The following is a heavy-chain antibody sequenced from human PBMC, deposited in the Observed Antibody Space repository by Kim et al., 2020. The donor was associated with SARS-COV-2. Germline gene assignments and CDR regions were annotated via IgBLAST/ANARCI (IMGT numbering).Heavy chain of an antibody. CDR3: ARGHNWDTSKTYYYYYGMDV. Sequence: ASVKVSCKASGYTFTSYDINWVRQATGQGLEWMGWMNPNSGNTGYAQKFQGRVTMTRNTSISTAYMELSSLRSEDTAVYYCARGHNWDTSKTYYYYYGMDVWGQGTTVTVSS. CDR2: MNPNSGNT. J-gene: IGHJ6*02. V-gene: IGHV1-8*01. CDR1: GYTFTSYD. D-gene: IGHD1-20*01.